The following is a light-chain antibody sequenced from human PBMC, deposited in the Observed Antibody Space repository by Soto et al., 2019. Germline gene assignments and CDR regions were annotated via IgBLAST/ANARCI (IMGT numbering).Light chain of an antibody. J-gene: IGLJ2*01. Sequence: QSALTQPASVSGSPGQSITISCTGTSSDVGGYNYVSWYQQHPGKAPKLMIYDVSNRPSGASNRFSGSKSGNTASLTISGLQAEDEADYYCSSFTSSSTYVVFGGGTKLNVL. CDR2: DVS. CDR3: SSFTSSSTYVV. CDR1: SSDVGGYNY. V-gene: IGLV2-14*01.